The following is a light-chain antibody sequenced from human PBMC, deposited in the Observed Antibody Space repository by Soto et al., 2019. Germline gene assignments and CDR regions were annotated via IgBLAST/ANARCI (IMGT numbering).Light chain of an antibody. J-gene: IGKJ4*01. CDR2: GAS. CDR1: QSVKRN. CDR3: QQFNNWPPELS. Sequence: EKVMTQSPATLSVSPGDRATLSCRASQSVKRNLAWYQQKPGQAPRLLIYGASTRATSVPARFSGSGSGTEFTLTISSLQSEDFATYYCQQFNNWPPELSFGGGTKIEIK. V-gene: IGKV3-15*01.